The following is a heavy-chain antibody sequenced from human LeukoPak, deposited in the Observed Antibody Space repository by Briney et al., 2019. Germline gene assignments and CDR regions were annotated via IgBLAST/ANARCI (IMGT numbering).Heavy chain of an antibody. J-gene: IGHJ1*01. V-gene: IGHV3-21*01. CDR1: GFTFSSYS. CDR2: ISSSSRYI. D-gene: IGHD6-19*01. CDR3: ARASYSSGWYIPNGAEYFQH. Sequence: GGSLRLSCAASGFTFSSYSMNWVRQAPGKGLEWVSSISSSSRYIYYADSMRGRFTISRDNAKNSLYLQINSLRAEDTAVYYCARASYSSGWYIPNGAEYFQHWGQGTLVTVSS.